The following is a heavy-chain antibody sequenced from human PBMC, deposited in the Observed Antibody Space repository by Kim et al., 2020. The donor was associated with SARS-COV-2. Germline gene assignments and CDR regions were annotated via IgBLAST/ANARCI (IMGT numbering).Heavy chain of an antibody. Sequence: GGSLRLSCVASGFAFNTYSINWVRQAPGKGLDWVSYISSDGNTMYYADSVKGRFTISRDNAKKSVYLQMNSLRAEDTAVYYCARVGTSRGEGYWGQGTLVTVSS. J-gene: IGHJ4*02. V-gene: IGHV3-48*04. CDR2: ISSDGNTM. CDR3: ARVGTSRGEGY. CDR1: GFAFNTYS. D-gene: IGHD3-16*01.